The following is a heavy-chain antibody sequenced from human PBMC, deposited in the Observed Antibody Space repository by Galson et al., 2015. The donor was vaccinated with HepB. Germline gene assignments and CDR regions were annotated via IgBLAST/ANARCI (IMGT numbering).Heavy chain of an antibody. CDR2: ISGSGGTT. D-gene: IGHD4-17*01. J-gene: IGHJ4*02. Sequence: SLRLSCAASGFTFSSYGVSWVRQAPGKGLEWVSTISGSGGTTYYADSVKGRFTISRDNSKNTLYLQMNSLRADDTAVYYSAKGFNTYGNYTEYWGQGTLVTVSS. CDR3: AKGFNTYGNYTEY. V-gene: IGHV3-23*01. CDR1: GFTFSSYG.